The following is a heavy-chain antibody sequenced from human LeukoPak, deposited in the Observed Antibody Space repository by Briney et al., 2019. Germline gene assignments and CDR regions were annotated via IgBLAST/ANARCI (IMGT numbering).Heavy chain of an antibody. V-gene: IGHV1-69*06. D-gene: IGHD3-3*01. Sequence: SVKVSCKASGGTFSSYAISWVRQAPGQGLEWMGGIIPIFGTANYAQKFQGRVTITADKSTSTAYMELSSLRSEDTAVYYCARGSESRRYYYYYYMDVWGKGTTVTVSS. CDR1: GGTFSSYA. CDR2: IIPIFGTA. J-gene: IGHJ6*03. CDR3: ARGSESRRYYYYYYMDV.